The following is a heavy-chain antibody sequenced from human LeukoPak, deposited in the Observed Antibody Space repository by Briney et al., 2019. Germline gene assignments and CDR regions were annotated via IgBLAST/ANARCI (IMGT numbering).Heavy chain of an antibody. D-gene: IGHD3-10*01. V-gene: IGHV1-2*02. CDR3: ARTMSYNWRIDY. CDR2: INPNNGDT. J-gene: IGHJ4*02. CDR1: GYTFTGYF. Sequence: ASVKVSCKASGYTFTGYFIHWARHAPGQGLEWMGWINPNNGDTHYAQRFQDRVTMTRDTSISTAYMELSRLTSDDMAVYYCARTMSYNWRIDYWGQGTLVTVSS.